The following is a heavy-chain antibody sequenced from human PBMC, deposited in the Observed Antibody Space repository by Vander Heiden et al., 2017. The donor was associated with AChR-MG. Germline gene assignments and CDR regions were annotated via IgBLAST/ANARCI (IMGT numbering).Heavy chain of an antibody. V-gene: IGHV3-30-3*01. Sequence: CPASGFTFRSYAMHWVRQAPGKGLEWVAVISYDGSNKYYADSVKGRFTISRDNSKNTLYLQMNSLRAEDTAVYYCARGGLYCSGGSCYIDYGMDVWGQGTTVTVSS. CDR2: ISYDGSNK. D-gene: IGHD2-15*01. CDR1: GFTFRSYA. CDR3: ARGGLYCSGGSCYIDYGMDV. J-gene: IGHJ6*02.